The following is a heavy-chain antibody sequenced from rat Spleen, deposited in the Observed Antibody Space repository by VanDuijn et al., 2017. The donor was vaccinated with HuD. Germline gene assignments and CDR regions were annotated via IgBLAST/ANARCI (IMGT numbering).Heavy chain of an antibody. V-gene: IGHV5-25*01. CDR2: ISYDGTAT. J-gene: IGHJ3*01. D-gene: IGHD1-6*01. CDR1: GLSFSNYD. CDR3: ATGPRILRLDWFAY. Sequence: EVQLVESGGGLVQPGRSMKLSCAASGLSFSNYDMAWVRQAPTKGLEWVASISYDGTATYYRDSVKGRFTISRDNAKSTLYLQMDSLRSEDTATYYCATGPRILRLDWFAYWGQGTLVTVSS.